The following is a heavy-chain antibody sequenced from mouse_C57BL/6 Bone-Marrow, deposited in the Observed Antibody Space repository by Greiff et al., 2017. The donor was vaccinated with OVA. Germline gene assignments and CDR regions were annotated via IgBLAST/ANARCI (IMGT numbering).Heavy chain of an antibody. CDR1: GYTFTSYW. CDR3: ARADYYYGSNFDY. J-gene: IGHJ2*01. D-gene: IGHD1-1*01. CDR2: IYPGSGST. Sequence: QVQLQQPGAELVKPGASVKMSCKASGYTFTSYWITWVKQRPGQGLEWIGDIYPGSGSTNYNEKFKSKATLTVDTSSSTAYMQLSSLTSEDSAVYYCARADYYYGSNFDYWGQGTTLTVSS. V-gene: IGHV1-55*01.